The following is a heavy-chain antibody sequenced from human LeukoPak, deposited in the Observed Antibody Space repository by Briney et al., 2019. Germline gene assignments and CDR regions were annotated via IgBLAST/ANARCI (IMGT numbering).Heavy chain of an antibody. CDR1: GYSISSGYY. D-gene: IGHD6-6*01. Sequence: SETLSLTCTVSGYSISSGYYWGWIRQPPGKGLEWIGSIYHSGSTYYNPSLKSRVTISVDTSKNQFSLKLSSVTAADTAVYYCARAAGFLGYSSSSDWFDPWGQGTLVTVSS. J-gene: IGHJ5*02. CDR2: IYHSGST. V-gene: IGHV4-38-2*02. CDR3: ARAAGFLGYSSSSDWFDP.